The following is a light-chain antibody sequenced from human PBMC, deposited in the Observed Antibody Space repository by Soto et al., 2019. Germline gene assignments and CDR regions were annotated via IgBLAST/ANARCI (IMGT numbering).Light chain of an antibody. V-gene: IGKV3-11*01. CDR3: QQRDYWPLT. Sequence: EIVLTQSPATLSLSPGERATLSCRTSQSVSSYLAWYQQKPGQAPRLLIYDASNRATGIPARFSGSGSGTDFTLIISSLEPEDFAVYYCQQRDYWPLTFGGGTKVEIK. CDR2: DAS. J-gene: IGKJ4*01. CDR1: QSVSSY.